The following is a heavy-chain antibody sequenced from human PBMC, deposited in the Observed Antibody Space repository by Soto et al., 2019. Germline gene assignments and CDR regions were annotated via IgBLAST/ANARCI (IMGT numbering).Heavy chain of an antibody. CDR1: GYTFTSYD. CDR3: AGVDVAGCGGVGMEV. CDR2: MNPNSGNT. J-gene: IGHJ6*02. Sequence: QVQLVQSGAEVKKPGASVKVSCKASGYTFTSYDINWVRQATGQGLEWMGWMNPNSGNTSYAQKFQGRVTMTRNTSISTAYMELRSLRSEDTAVYYCAGVDVAGCGGVGMEVWGQGTTVTVSS. V-gene: IGHV1-8*01. D-gene: IGHD2-8*02.